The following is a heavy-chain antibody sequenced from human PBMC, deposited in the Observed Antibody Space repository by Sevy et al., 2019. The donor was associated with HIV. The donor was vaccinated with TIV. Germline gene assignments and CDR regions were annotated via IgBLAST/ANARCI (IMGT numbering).Heavy chain of an antibody. CDR1: GFTFSDSY. D-gene: IGHD3-10*01. Sequence: GGPLRLSCAASGFTFSDSYMSWIRQAPGKGLEGVSYISSSGSTIYYEDSVKGRFTISRDNAKNSLYLQMNSLRAEDTAVYYCARRRIEITNGHDAFDIWGQGTMVTVSS. J-gene: IGHJ3*02. CDR2: ISSSGSTI. V-gene: IGHV3-11*01. CDR3: ARRRIEITNGHDAFDI.